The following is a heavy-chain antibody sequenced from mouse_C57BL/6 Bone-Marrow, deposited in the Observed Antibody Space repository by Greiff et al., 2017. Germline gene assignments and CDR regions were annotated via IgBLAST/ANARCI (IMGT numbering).Heavy chain of an antibody. J-gene: IGHJ2*01. Sequence: EVKVVESGGDLVKPGGSLKLSCAASGFTFSSYGMSWVRQTPDKRLEWVATISSGGSYTYYPDSGKGRFTISRDNAKNTLYLQMSSLKSEDTAMYYCARGAVTTVVATSFDYWGQGTTLTVSS. CDR1: GFTFSSYG. V-gene: IGHV5-6*01. CDR3: ARGAVTTVVATSFDY. D-gene: IGHD1-1*01. CDR2: ISSGGSYT.